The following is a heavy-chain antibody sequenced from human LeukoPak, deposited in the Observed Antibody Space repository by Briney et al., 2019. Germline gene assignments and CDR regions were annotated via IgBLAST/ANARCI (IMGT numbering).Heavy chain of an antibody. CDR3: AKVGVAGGYYWFDP. CDR1: GFTVSSNY. CDR2: ITGSGGYT. D-gene: IGHD6-19*01. V-gene: IGHV3-23*01. J-gene: IGHJ5*02. Sequence: PGGSLRLSCAASGFTVSSNYMSWVRQAPGKGLEWVSAITGSGGYTYYADSVKGRFTISRDNSKNTLYLQMNSLRAEDTAIYYCAKVGVAGGYYWFDPWGQGTLVTVSS.